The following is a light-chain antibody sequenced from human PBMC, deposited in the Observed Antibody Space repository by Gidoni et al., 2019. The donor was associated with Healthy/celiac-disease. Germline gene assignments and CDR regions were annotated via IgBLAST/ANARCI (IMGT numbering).Light chain of an antibody. CDR2: QDS. CDR1: KLGDKY. V-gene: IGLV3-1*01. CDR3: QAWDSSTAV. Sequence: SYELTQPPSVSVSPGQTASITCSGEKLGDKYACWYQQKPGQSPVLVIYQDSKRPSGLPERFSGSNSGNTATLTISGTHAMDEADYYCQAWDSSTAVFGGGTKLTVL. J-gene: IGLJ2*01.